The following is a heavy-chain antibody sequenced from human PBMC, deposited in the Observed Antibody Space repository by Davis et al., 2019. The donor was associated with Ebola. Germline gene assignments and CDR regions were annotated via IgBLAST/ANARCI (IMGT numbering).Heavy chain of an antibody. CDR2: ISAYNGNT. V-gene: IGHV1-18*01. J-gene: IGHJ6*02. Sequence: ASVKVSCKASGYTFTSYDISWVRQAPGQGLEWMGWISAYNGNTNYAQKLQGRVTMTTDTSTSTAYMELRSLRSDDTAVYYCARVIYGGKGYYYYGMDVWGQGTTVTVSS. CDR3: ARVIYGGKGYYYYGMDV. D-gene: IGHD4-23*01. CDR1: GYTFTSYD.